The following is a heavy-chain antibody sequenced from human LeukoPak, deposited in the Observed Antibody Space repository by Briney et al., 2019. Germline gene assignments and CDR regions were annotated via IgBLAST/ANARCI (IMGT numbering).Heavy chain of an antibody. Sequence: GGSLRLSCAASGFTFDDYAMHWVRQAPGKGLERVSGISWNSGSIGYADSVKGRFTISRDNAKNSLYLQMNSLRAEDMALYYCAKDLYSSSSGSDYWGQGTLVTVSS. V-gene: IGHV3-9*03. CDR2: ISWNSGSI. CDR1: GFTFDDYA. D-gene: IGHD6-6*01. J-gene: IGHJ4*02. CDR3: AKDLYSSSSGSDY.